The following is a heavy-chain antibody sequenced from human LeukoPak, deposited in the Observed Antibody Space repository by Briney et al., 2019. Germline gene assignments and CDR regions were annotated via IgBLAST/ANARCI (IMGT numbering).Heavy chain of an antibody. Sequence: GESLKISCQGSGYSFTDYWIGWVRQMPGKGLEWMGIIYPGDSDTRYSPSFRGHVTISADNSIRTASLQWIRLEASDTAVYYCARAPTSLSNPYYFDYWGQGTLVTVSS. V-gene: IGHV5-51*06. D-gene: IGHD4-11*01. CDR3: ARAPTSLSNPYYFDY. CDR2: IYPGDSDT. CDR1: GYSFTDYW. J-gene: IGHJ4*02.